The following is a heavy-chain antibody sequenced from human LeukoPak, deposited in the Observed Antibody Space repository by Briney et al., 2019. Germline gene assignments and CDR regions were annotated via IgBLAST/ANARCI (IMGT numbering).Heavy chain of an antibody. Sequence: PGGSLRLSCAASGFTFSSYWMNWARQAPGKGLEWVASINHNGNVNYYVDSVKGRFTISRDNAKNSLYLQMNSLRAEDTAVYYCARPPKRSYSSSWYVYWGQGTLVTVSS. CDR2: INHNGNVN. CDR3: ARPPKRSYSSSWYVY. CDR1: GFTFSSYW. J-gene: IGHJ4*02. V-gene: IGHV3-7*03. D-gene: IGHD6-13*01.